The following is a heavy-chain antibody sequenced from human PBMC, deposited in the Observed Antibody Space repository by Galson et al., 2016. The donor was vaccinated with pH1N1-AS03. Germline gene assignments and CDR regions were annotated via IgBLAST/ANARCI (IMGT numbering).Heavy chain of an antibody. J-gene: IGHJ3*02. D-gene: IGHD3-3*01. CDR3: ARGNTVFGVDINEFDI. CDR1: GNSMSGYY. Sequence: ETLSLTCVVSGNSMSGYYWHWIRQPPGKGLEWIGYFSYSGSTDYNPSLKSRVTILLDRSKNQFSLKLSSVTAADTAVYYCARGNTVFGVDINEFDIWGQGTMVTVSS. V-gene: IGHV4-59*01. CDR2: FSYSGST.